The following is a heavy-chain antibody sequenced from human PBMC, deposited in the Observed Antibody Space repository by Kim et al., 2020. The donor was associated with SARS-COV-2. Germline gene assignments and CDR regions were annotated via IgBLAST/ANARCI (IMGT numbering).Heavy chain of an antibody. V-gene: IGHV5-51*01. D-gene: IGHD4-17*01. CDR1: GYSFTSYW. J-gene: IGHJ3*02. CDR3: ARYKVRGLRGSKDAFDI. Sequence: GESLKISCKGSGYSFTSYWIGWVRQMPGKGLEWMGIIYPCDSDTRYSPSFQGQVTISADKSISTAYLQWSSLKASDTAMYYCARYKVRGLRGSKDAFDIWGQGKMVTVSS. CDR2: IYPCDSDT.